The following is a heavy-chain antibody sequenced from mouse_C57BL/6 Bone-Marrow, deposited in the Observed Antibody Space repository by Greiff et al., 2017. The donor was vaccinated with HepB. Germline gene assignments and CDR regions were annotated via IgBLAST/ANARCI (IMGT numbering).Heavy chain of an antibody. D-gene: IGHD2-2*01. Sequence: QVQLQQSGAELVKPGASVKLSCKASGYTFTSYWMHWVKQRPGRGLEWIGRIDPNSGGTKYNEKFKSKATLTVDKPSSTAYMQLSSLTSEDSAVYYCAAMVTTGYYYAMDYWGQGTSVTVSS. CDR3: AAMVTTGYYYAMDY. CDR1: GYTFTSYW. CDR2: IDPNSGGT. J-gene: IGHJ4*01. V-gene: IGHV1-72*01.